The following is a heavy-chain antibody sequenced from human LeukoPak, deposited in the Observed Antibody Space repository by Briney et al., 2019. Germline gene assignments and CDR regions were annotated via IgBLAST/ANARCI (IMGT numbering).Heavy chain of an antibody. Sequence: GGSLRLSCSASGFTFSSYAMHWVGQAPGKRLEYVSGIRNNGGTTNYADSVKGRFTISRDNSKNTLFLQMSSLRTEDTAVYYCVKDASGGVQLWLHFDYWGQGALVTVSS. J-gene: IGHJ4*02. D-gene: IGHD5-18*01. V-gene: IGHV3-64D*06. CDR3: VKDASGGVQLWLHFDY. CDR2: IRNNGGTT. CDR1: GFTFSSYA.